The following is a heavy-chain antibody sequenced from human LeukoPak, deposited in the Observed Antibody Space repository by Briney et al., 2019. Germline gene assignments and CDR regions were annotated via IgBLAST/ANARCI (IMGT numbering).Heavy chain of an antibody. Sequence: GGFLRLSCAASGFTFSSYSMSWVRQAPGKGLEWVSAISGSGGSTYYADSVKGRFTISRDNSKNTLYLQMNSLRAEDTAVYYCAKGDSYDFWSGYYKENYFDYWGQGTLVTVSS. CDR3: AKGDSYDFWSGYYKENYFDY. D-gene: IGHD3-3*01. CDR1: GFTFSSYS. V-gene: IGHV3-23*01. J-gene: IGHJ4*02. CDR2: ISGSGGST.